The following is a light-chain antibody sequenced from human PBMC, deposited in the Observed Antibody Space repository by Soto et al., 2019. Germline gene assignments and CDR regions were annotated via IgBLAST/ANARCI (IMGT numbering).Light chain of an antibody. CDR3: CSYAGSYSWL. Sequence: QSALTQPRSVSGSPGQSVTISCTGTSSDVGGYNYISWYQHHPGKAPNLMIYDVNQRPSGVPDRFSGSKSGHTASLTISGLQAEDEADYYCCSYAGSYSWLFGGGTKLTVL. CDR1: SSDVGGYNY. J-gene: IGLJ3*02. V-gene: IGLV2-11*01. CDR2: DVN.